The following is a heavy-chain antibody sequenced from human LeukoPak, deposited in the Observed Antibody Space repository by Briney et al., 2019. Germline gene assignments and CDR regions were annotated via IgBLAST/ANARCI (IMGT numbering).Heavy chain of an antibody. D-gene: IGHD2-2*01. J-gene: IGHJ4*02. CDR2: INHSGST. Sequence: NSSETLSLTCAVYGGSFSGYYWSWIRQPPGKGLEWIGEINHSGSTNYNPSLKSRVTISVDTSKNQFSLKLSSVTAADTAVYYCAGYCSSTGCYPDYWGQGTLVTVSS. CDR1: GGSFSGYY. CDR3: AGYCSSTGCYPDY. V-gene: IGHV4-34*01.